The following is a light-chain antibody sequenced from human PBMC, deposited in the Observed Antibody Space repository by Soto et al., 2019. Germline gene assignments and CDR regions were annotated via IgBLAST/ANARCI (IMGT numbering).Light chain of an antibody. J-gene: IGKJ4*01. CDR3: QQYDVYPLT. Sequence: DIQTTQYPSSLSASVGDSVTITCRASQGIRNNLAWLQQKPGKAPKSLIYGVSTLQSGVPSKFSGSGSGTVFTLTISSPQPEDFATYYCQQYDVYPLTLGGGTKVDIK. V-gene: IGKV1-16*02. CDR2: GVS. CDR1: QGIRNN.